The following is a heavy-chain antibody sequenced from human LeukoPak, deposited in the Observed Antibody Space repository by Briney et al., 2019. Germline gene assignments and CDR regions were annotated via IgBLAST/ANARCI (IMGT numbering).Heavy chain of an antibody. J-gene: IGHJ4*02. CDR2: INHSGST. Sequence: SSETLSLTCAVYGGSFSGYYWSWIRQPPGKGLEWIGEINHSGSTNYNPSLKSRVTISVDASKNQFSLKLSSVTAADTAVYYCARGKGGVYRSYFDYWGQGTLVTVSS. CDR1: GGSFSGYY. D-gene: IGHD2-8*02. V-gene: IGHV4-34*01. CDR3: ARGKGGVYRSYFDY.